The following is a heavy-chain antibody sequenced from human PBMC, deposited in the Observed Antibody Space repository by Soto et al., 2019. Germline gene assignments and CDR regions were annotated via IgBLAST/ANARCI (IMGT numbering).Heavy chain of an antibody. D-gene: IGHD2-2*01. CDR3: ARAGIAYCTSTTCYLYYYVMDV. V-gene: IGHV1-46*01. CDR2: INPKSGST. CDR1: GYTVTSYY. Sequence: ASVKVSCKASGYTVTSYYMHWVRQVPGQGLEWMGIINPKSGSTTYAEKFQGKVTMTRDTSTNTVYMELTSLTSGDTAVYYCARAGIAYCTSTTCYLYYYVMDVWGQGTTVTVSS. J-gene: IGHJ6*02.